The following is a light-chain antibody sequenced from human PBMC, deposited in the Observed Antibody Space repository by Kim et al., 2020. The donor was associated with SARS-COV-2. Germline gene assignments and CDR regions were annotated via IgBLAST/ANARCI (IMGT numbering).Light chain of an antibody. CDR2: KSS. CDR3: QQCNRYPLT. Sequence: DIQMTQSPSTLSASVGDRVTITCRASQNIGRCLAWYQQKPGKAPKLLIYKSSSLQSEVPSRFNGGGSGTEFSLTLSSLQPDDFATYYCQQCNRYPLTFGGGTKLEI. J-gene: IGKJ4*01. CDR1: QNIGRC. V-gene: IGKV1-5*03.